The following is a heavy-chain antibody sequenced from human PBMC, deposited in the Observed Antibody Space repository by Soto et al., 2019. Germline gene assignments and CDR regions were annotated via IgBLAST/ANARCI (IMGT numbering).Heavy chain of an antibody. Sequence: EVQLLESGGGLVQPGGSLRVSCAASGFAFSSFAMTWVRQAPGKGLEWVSAIGSGGVKTFYADSVKGRFTISRDDSKNTLFLQMNSRRAEDTAVYYCAKYYYDNTGSRGAYDIWGQGTMVTVSS. CDR3: AKYYYDNTGSRGAYDI. V-gene: IGHV3-23*01. CDR2: IGSGGVKT. CDR1: GFAFSSFA. D-gene: IGHD3-22*01. J-gene: IGHJ3*02.